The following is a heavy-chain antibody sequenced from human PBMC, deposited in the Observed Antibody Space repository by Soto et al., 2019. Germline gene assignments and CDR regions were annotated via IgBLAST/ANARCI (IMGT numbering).Heavy chain of an antibody. Sequence: PSETLSLTCAISGAPITWGDYSWNWIRQPPGKGLEWIGYIFHGGSTYYNPSLRSRVTISVDKARDQFSLTLNSATAMDTAVYYCARKERKPAPFWNWGQGILVTVSS. J-gene: IGHJ4*02. CDR2: IFHGGST. V-gene: IGHV4-30-2*01. D-gene: IGHD3-3*01. CDR3: ARKERKPAPFWN. CDR1: GAPITWGDYS.